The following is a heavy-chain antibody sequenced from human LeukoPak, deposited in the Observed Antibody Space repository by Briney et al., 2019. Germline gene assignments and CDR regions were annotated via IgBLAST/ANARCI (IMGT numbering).Heavy chain of an antibody. CDR3: ARVPGSFLFDY. J-gene: IGHJ4*02. CDR1: GGSISSYC. CDR2: IYYSGST. D-gene: IGHD1-26*01. V-gene: IGHV4-59*12. Sequence: SETLSLTCTVSGGSISSYCWSWIRQPPGKGLEWIGYIYYSGSTYYNPSLKSRVTISVDTSKNQFSLKLSSVTAADTAVYYCARVPGSFLFDYWGQGTLVTVSS.